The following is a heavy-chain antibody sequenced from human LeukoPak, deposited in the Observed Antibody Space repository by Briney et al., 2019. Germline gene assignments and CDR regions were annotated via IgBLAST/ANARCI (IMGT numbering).Heavy chain of an antibody. V-gene: IGHV3-53*01. CDR3: ARLGFVVPAVIFDY. J-gene: IGHJ4*02. Sequence: GGSLRLSCAASGFTVSSNYMSWVRQAPGKGLEWVSVIYIGGSTYYADSVKGRFTISRDISKNTLYLQMNSLRAEDTAMSYCARLGFVVPAVIFDYWGQGTLVTVSS. D-gene: IGHD2-2*02. CDR1: GFTVSSNY. CDR2: IYIGGST.